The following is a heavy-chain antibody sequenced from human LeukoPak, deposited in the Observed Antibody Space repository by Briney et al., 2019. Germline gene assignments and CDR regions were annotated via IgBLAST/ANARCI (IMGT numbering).Heavy chain of an antibody. Sequence: ASVEVSCKASGYTFTSHDTNWVRQATGQGLEWMGWMSPKTGKTGYASRFQGRVTMTSNPSISTAYLELSSLRSDDTAVYYCARTPTGGDIDYWGQGTLVTVSS. D-gene: IGHD2-21*02. CDR2: MSPKTGKT. CDR3: ARTPTGGDIDY. CDR1: GYTFTSHD. V-gene: IGHV1-8*01. J-gene: IGHJ4*02.